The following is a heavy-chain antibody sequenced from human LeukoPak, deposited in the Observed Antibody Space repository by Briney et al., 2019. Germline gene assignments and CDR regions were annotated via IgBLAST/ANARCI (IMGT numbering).Heavy chain of an antibody. Sequence: QPGRSLRLSFAASGFTFSNYDIHWVRQAPGKGLEWVTVISYDGSKKYYADSVKGRFTISRDNSKNTLYLQMNSLRAEDTAVYYCARAPEDYDFWSGYSPIDYWGRGTLVTVSS. CDR3: ARAPEDYDFWSGYSPIDY. D-gene: IGHD3-3*01. CDR1: GFTFSNYD. CDR2: ISYDGSKK. J-gene: IGHJ4*02. V-gene: IGHV3-30-3*01.